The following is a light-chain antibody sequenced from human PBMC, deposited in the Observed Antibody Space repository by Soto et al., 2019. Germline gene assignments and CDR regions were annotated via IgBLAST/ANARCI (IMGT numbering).Light chain of an antibody. Sequence: QSALTQPRSVSGSPGQSVAISCTGTSGDVGGSNYVSWYQQHPGTAPKLLIFDVTKRPSGVPDRFSGSKSGNTASLTISGLQAEDEADYFCCSHSASRSSWVFGGGTKLTVL. CDR1: SGDVGGSNY. CDR2: DVT. V-gene: IGLV2-11*01. CDR3: CSHSASRSSWV. J-gene: IGLJ3*02.